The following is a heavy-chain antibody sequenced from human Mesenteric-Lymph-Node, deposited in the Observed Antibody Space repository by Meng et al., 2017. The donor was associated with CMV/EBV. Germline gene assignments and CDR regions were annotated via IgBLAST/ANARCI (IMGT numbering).Heavy chain of an antibody. D-gene: IGHD3-10*01. V-gene: IGHV1-2*06. Sequence: CKASGYTFTGYYMHWVRQAPGQGLEWMGRINPNSGGTNYAQKFQGRVTMTRDTSISTAYMELSRLRSDDTAVYYCARDTEYGSGSYWGQGTLVTVSS. CDR1: GYTFTGYY. CDR2: INPNSGGT. CDR3: ARDTEYGSGSY. J-gene: IGHJ4*02.